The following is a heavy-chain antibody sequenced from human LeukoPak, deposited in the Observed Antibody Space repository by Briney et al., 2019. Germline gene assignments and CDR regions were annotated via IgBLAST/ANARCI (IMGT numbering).Heavy chain of an antibody. D-gene: IGHD3-16*01. CDR1: GYTFTDYY. CDR3: GRDPPGGTFFDY. J-gene: IGHJ4*02. Sequence: GASVKVSCKASGYTFTDYYMHWVRQAPGLGLEWMGWINPNSGDTNYAQKFQGRVTMTRDTSISTAYMELSSLRSDDTAVYYCGRDPPGGTFFDYWGQGTLVTVSS. V-gene: IGHV1-2*02. CDR2: INPNSGDT.